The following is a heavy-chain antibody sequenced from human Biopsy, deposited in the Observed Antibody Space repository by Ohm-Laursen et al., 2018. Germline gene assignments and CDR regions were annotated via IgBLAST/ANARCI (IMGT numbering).Heavy chain of an antibody. J-gene: IGHJ3*01. V-gene: IGHV4-59*01. Sequence: SDTLSLTCTVSDVSISTYYWSWIRQSPGRGLEWIAHIYYNGDTDYNPSLKSRVTISLDAPKNQFSLKMSVVTAADTAIYYCAREAIGVATTFDLWGQGTMVAVSS. CDR1: DVSISTYY. D-gene: IGHD5-12*01. CDR3: AREAIGVATTFDL. CDR2: IYYNGDT.